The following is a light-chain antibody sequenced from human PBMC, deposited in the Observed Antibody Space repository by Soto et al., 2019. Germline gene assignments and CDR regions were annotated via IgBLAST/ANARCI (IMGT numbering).Light chain of an antibody. V-gene: IGLV1-44*01. Sequence: QSVLTQPPSASGTPGQRVTISCSGSSSNIGSNTVNWYQQFPGTAPKVLIYSDNQRSSGVPERFSGSKSGTSASLAFNGLQSEDEADYYCASWDDSLNGWVFGGGTKLTVL. CDR1: SSNIGSNT. J-gene: IGLJ3*02. CDR2: SDN. CDR3: ASWDDSLNGWV.